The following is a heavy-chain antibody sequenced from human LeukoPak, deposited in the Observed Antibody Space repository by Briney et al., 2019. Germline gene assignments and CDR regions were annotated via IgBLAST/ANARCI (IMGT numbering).Heavy chain of an antibody. V-gene: IGHV5-51*01. CDR1: GYSFTSYW. CDR2: IYPGDSDT. CDR3: ARYKYPDYGGHPGFDY. D-gene: IGHD4-23*01. Sequence: GESLKISCKGSGYSFTSYWIGWVRQMPGKGLEWMGIIYPGDSDTRYSPSFQGQVTISADKSISTAYLQWSSLKASDTAMYYCARYKYPDYGGHPGFDYWGQGTLVTVSS. J-gene: IGHJ4*02.